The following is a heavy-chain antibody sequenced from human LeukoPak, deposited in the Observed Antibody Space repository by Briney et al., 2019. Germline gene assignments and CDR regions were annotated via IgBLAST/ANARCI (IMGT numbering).Heavy chain of an antibody. V-gene: IGHV3-23*01. CDR3: AKGYTVTTYYFDY. Sequence: GRSLRLSCAASGFTFSSYAMHWVRQAPGKGLEWVSAISGSGGSTYYADSVKGRFTISRDNSKNTLYLQMNSLRAEDTAVYYCAKGYTVTTYYFDYWGQGTLVTVSS. D-gene: IGHD4-17*01. J-gene: IGHJ4*02. CDR1: GFTFSSYA. CDR2: ISGSGGST.